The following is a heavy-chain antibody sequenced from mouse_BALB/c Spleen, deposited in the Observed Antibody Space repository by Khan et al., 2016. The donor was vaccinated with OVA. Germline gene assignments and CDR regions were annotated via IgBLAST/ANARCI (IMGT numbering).Heavy chain of an antibody. D-gene: IGHD2-14*01. CDR1: GDSITSGY. J-gene: IGHJ3*01. CDR3: ARATYWYAFDY. V-gene: IGHV3-8*02. CDR2: MIYTGYT. Sequence: EVKLLESGPSLVKPSQTLSLTCSVTGDSITSGYWSWIRKFPGNKLEYMGYMIYTGYTDYNPSLKSRIAITRHTSKNQYYLQLNSVTAEDTATYDCARATYWYAFDYWGQGTLVTVSA.